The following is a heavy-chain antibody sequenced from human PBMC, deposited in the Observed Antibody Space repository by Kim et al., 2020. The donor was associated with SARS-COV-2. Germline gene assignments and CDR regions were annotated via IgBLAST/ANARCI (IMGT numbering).Heavy chain of an antibody. D-gene: IGHD5-12*01. CDR3: ARSYESRGFDY. V-gene: IGHV4-30-2*04. Sequence: TYYNPSLKSRVTISVDTSKNQFTLKLSSVTAADTAVYYCARSYESRGFDYWGQGTLVTVSS. J-gene: IGHJ4*02. CDR2: T.